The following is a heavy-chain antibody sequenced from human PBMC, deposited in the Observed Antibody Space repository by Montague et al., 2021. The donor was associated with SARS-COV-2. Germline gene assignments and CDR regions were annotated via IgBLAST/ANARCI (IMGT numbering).Heavy chain of an antibody. J-gene: IGHJ4*02. Sequence: HALVKSTQTLTLTCTFSGFSITTSTMGVGWIRQPPGKALEWLALIYWXDEKRFSPSLKSRLTITKDTFKDQVVLRMTNMDPADTATYYCVHYASGSYYFHYWGQGTLVTVSS. V-gene: IGHV2-5*02. D-gene: IGHD3-10*01. CDR2: IYWXDEK. CDR1: GFSITTSTMG. CDR3: VHYASGSYYFHY.